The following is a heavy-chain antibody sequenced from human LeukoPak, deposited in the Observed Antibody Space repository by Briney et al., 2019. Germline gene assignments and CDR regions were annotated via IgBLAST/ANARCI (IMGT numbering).Heavy chain of an antibody. CDR3: ARGGFALAGFFDYLFDY. CDR1: GGSFSGYY. D-gene: IGHD6-19*01. V-gene: IGHV4-34*01. Sequence: SETLSLTCAVYGGSFSGYYWSWIRQPPGKGLEWIGEINHSGSTNYNPSLKSRVTISVDTSKNQFSLKLSSVTAADTAVYYCARGGFALAGFFDYLFDYWGQGTLVTVSS. CDR2: INHSGST. J-gene: IGHJ4*02.